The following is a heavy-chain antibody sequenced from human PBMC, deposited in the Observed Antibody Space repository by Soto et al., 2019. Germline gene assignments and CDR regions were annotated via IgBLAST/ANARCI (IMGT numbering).Heavy chain of an antibody. D-gene: IGHD1-7*01. CDR2: TYYRSRWYN. V-gene: IGHV6-1*01. CDR3: ARVNWNLGYYGMDV. Sequence: QTLSLTCAISGDSVSSNSAAWNWIRQSPSRGLEWLGRTYYRSRWYNDYAVSVKSRITINPDTSKNQFSLQLNSVTPEDTAVYYCARVNWNLGYYGMDVWGQGTTVTVSS. CDR1: GDSVSSNSAA. J-gene: IGHJ6*02.